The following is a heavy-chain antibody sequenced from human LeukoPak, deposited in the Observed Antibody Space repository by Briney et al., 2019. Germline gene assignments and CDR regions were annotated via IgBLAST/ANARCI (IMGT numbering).Heavy chain of an antibody. CDR2: INHSGST. V-gene: IGHV4-34*01. J-gene: IGHJ2*01. CDR1: GGSFSGYY. CDR3: ARRIDL. Sequence: SETLSLTCAVYGGSFSGYYWSWIRQPPGKGLEWIGEINHSGSTNYNPSLKSRVTISVDTSKNQFSLKLTSVTAADTAVYYCARRIDLWGRGTLVTVSS.